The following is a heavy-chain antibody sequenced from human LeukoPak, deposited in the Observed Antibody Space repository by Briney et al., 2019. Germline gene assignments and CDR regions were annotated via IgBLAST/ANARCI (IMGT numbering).Heavy chain of an antibody. V-gene: IGHV1-18*01. Sequence: ASVKVSCKASGYTLTNYAISWVRQAPGQGLEWMGWIGTYNGNTDYTQRLQGRVTMTTDTSTSTAYMELRSLKSDDTAVYYCARADPGGAFDVWGRGTMVTVSS. D-gene: IGHD3-16*01. J-gene: IGHJ3*01. CDR1: GYTLTNYA. CDR2: IGTYNGNT. CDR3: ARADPGGAFDV.